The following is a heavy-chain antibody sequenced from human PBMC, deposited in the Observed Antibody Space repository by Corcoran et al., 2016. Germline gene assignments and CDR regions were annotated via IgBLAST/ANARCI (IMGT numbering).Heavy chain of an antibody. V-gene: IGHV5-51*01. J-gene: IGHJ6*02. CDR3: ARLLTRIAARPVYYYGMDV. CDR1: GYSFTSYW. D-gene: IGHD6-6*01. Sequence: EVQLVQSGAEVKKPGESLKISCKGSGYSFTSYWIGWVRQMPGKGLEWMGIIYPGDSDTRYSPSFQGQVTISADKSISTAYLQWSSLKASDTAMYYCARLLTRIAARPVYYYGMDVWGQGTTVTVSS. CDR2: IYPGDSDT.